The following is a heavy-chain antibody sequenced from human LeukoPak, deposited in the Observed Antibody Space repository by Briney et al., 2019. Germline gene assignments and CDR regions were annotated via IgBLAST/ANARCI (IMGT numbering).Heavy chain of an antibody. Sequence: GGSLRLSCAASGFTFSSYGMHWVRQAPGKGLEWVAVISYDGSNKYYADSVKGRFTISRDNSKNTLYLQMNSLSTEDTAVYYCAKGYGQQLVNNWFDPWGQGTLVTVSS. CDR1: GFTFSSYG. J-gene: IGHJ5*02. CDR2: ISYDGSNK. D-gene: IGHD6-13*01. V-gene: IGHV3-30*18. CDR3: AKGYGQQLVNNWFDP.